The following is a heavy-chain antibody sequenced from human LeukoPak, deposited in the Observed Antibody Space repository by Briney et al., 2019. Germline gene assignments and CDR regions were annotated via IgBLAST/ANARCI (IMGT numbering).Heavy chain of an antibody. J-gene: IGHJ4*02. Sequence: GGSLRFSCAASGFTFSNYWMNWLRQAPGKGLEWVANINEDGSAKYYMDSVKGRFTISRDNAKNSLFLQMNSLRAEDTAVYYCVTDLDRATTVWGQGTLVTVSS. V-gene: IGHV3-7*01. CDR2: INEDGSAK. D-gene: IGHD1-1*01. CDR3: VTDLDRATTV. CDR1: GFTFSNYW.